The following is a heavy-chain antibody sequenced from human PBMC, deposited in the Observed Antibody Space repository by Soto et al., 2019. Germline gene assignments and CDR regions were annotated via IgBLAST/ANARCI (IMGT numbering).Heavy chain of an antibody. V-gene: IGHV6-1*01. CDR1: GDSVSSNSAA. CDR3: ARDEDEYLVLNH. Sequence: SQTLSLTCAISGDSVSSNSAAWNWIRQSPSRGLEWLGRTYYRSKWYNDYTSSVRSRISIDPDTAKNQFSLQLRSVTPEDTAVNYWARDEDEYLVLNHWAQGIPVTVSS. CDR2: TYYRSKWYN. J-gene: IGHJ5*02. D-gene: IGHD2-2*01.